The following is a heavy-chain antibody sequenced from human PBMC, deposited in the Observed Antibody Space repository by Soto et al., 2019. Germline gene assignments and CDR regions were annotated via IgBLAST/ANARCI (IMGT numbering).Heavy chain of an antibody. CDR1: VFTFSSYA. Sequence: GGSLRLSCAASVFTFSSYAMHWVRQGPGKGLEWVAVISYDGSNKYYADSVRGRFTISRDNSKNTLYLQMNSPRAEDTAVYYCARDLWFGEFSFLDYWGQGTLVTVSS. CDR2: ISYDGSNK. D-gene: IGHD3-10*01. J-gene: IGHJ4*02. CDR3: ARDLWFGEFSFLDY. V-gene: IGHV3-30-3*01.